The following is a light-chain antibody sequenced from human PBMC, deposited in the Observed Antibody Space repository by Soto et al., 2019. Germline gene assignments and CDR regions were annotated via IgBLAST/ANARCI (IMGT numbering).Light chain of an antibody. CDR1: SSDVGGYNY. J-gene: IGLJ1*01. Sequence: SALTQPASVSGSPGQSITISCTGTSSDVGGYNYVSWYQQHPGKAPKLMIYDVSKRPSGVSNRFSGSKSGNTASLTISGLQAEDEADYYCSSYISSSTLNVFGTGTKVTVL. CDR2: DVS. V-gene: IGLV2-14*01. CDR3: SSYISSSTLNV.